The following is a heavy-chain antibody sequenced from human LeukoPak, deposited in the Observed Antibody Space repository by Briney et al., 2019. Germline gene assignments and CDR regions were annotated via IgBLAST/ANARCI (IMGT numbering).Heavy chain of an antibody. J-gene: IGHJ5*02. Sequence: PGRSLRLSCAASGFTFSSYAMHWVRQAPGKGLEWVAVISYDGSNKYYADSVKGRFTISRDNSKNTLYLRMNSLRAEDTAVYYCARAGDVVVVAATDEWFDPWGRGTLVTVSS. V-gene: IGHV3-30*04. D-gene: IGHD2-15*01. CDR2: ISYDGSNK. CDR3: ARAGDVVVVAATDEWFDP. CDR1: GFTFSSYA.